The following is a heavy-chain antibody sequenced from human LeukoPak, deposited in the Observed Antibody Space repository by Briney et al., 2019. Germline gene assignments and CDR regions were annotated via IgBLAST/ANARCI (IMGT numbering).Heavy chain of an antibody. V-gene: IGHV1-46*01. D-gene: IGHD2-15*01. Sequence: ASVKVSCKASGYTFINYYIHWVRQAPGQGLEWIGIVNPRGGDTTYAQKFQGRVTITRDTSASTAYMELSSLRSEDTAVYYCARGGPLYCSGGSCYSRPYYYYGMDVWGQGTTVTVSS. J-gene: IGHJ6*02. CDR1: GYTFINYY. CDR2: VNPRGGDT. CDR3: ARGGPLYCSGGSCYSRPYYYYGMDV.